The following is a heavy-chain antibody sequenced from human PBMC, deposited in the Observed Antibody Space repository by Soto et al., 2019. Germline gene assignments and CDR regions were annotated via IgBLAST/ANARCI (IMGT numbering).Heavy chain of an antibody. CDR3: ARDPQMAYCGGDCYSVVGDAFDI. D-gene: IGHD2-21*02. V-gene: IGHV1-46*01. Sequence: ASVKVSCKASGYTFTSYYMHWVRQAPGQGLEWMGIINPSGGSTSYAQKFQGRVTMTRDTSTSTVYMELSSLRSEDTAVYYCARDPQMAYCGGDCYSVVGDAFDIWGRGTMVTVSS. CDR1: GYTFTSYY. J-gene: IGHJ3*02. CDR2: INPSGGST.